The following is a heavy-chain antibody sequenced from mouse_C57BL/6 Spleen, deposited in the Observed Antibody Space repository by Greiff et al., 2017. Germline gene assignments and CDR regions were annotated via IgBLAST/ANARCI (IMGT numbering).Heavy chain of an antibody. Sequence: EVHLVESGGGLVKPGGSLKLSCAASGFTFSDYGMHWVRQAPEKGLEWVAYISSGSSTIYYADTVKGRFTISRDNAKNTLFLQMTSLRSEDTAMYYGARPAGPYAMDYWGQGTSVTVAS. J-gene: IGHJ4*01. CDR3: ARPAGPYAMDY. CDR1: GFTFSDYG. CDR2: ISSGSSTI. V-gene: IGHV5-17*01. D-gene: IGHD1-2*01.